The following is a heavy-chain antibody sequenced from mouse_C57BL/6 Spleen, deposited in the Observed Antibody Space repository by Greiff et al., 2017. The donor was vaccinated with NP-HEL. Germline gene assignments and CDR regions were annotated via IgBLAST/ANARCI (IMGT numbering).Heavy chain of an antibody. J-gene: IGHJ3*01. Sequence: VQLQQPGAGLVKPGASVKLSCKASGYTFTSYWMHWVKQRPGQGLEWIGMIHPNSGSTNYNEKFKSKATLTVDKSSSTAYMQLSSLTSEDSAVYYCASIDGYYPFAYWGQGTLVTVSA. CDR1: GYTFTSYW. V-gene: IGHV1-64*01. CDR3: ASIDGYYPFAY. D-gene: IGHD2-3*01. CDR2: IHPNSGST.